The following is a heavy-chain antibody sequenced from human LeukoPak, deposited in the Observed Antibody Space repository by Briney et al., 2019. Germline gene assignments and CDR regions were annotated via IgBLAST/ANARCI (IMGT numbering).Heavy chain of an antibody. D-gene: IGHD6-13*01. Sequence: GGSLRLSCAASGFTFSTYAMSWVRQAPGKGLEWVSAISDSDSGTYYADSVKGRFTISRDNSKSTLYLQMNSLRAEDTAAYYCAKGYGYSSSWTSNYYFYGLDVWGQGTTVTVSS. CDR1: GFTFSTYA. J-gene: IGHJ6*02. CDR3: AKGYGYSSSWTSNYYFYGLDV. CDR2: ISDSDSGT. V-gene: IGHV3-23*01.